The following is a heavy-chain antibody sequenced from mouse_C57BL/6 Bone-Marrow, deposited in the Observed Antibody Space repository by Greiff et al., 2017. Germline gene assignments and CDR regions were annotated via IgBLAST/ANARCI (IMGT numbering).Heavy chain of an antibody. CDR2: IRGGGGNT. CDR3: SRQVTTVLATKYFDV. V-gene: IGHV5-9*01. CDR1: GFTFSSYT. D-gene: IGHD1-1*01. J-gene: IGHJ1*03. Sequence: EVKVEESGGGLVKPGGSLKLSCAASGFTFSSYTMSWVRQTPEKRLQWVAAIRGGGGNTYYPDSVKGRFTFSRDNDKNILYLQMSSLRSDDTALYYCSRQVTTVLATKYFDVWGTGTTVTVSS.